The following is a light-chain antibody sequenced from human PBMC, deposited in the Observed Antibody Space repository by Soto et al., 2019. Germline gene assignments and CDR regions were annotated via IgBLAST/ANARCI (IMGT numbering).Light chain of an antibody. CDR3: SSYTTSTTWL. J-gene: IGLJ3*02. Sequence: QSVLTQPASVSGSPGQSITISCTGTISDLGTYNYVSWYQQHPGKAPKLIIYEVSNRPSGVSFRFSGSKSGNTASLTISGLQAEDEGDYFCSSYTTSTTWLFGGGTKVTVL. CDR1: ISDLGTYNY. V-gene: IGLV2-14*01. CDR2: EVS.